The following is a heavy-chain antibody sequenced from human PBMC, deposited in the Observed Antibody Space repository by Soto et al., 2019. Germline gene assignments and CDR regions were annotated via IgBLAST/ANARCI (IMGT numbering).Heavy chain of an antibody. Sequence: SGPTLVNPTHTLTLTCTFSGFSISTCGVGVGWIRQPPGKALEWLAFIYWDDDKRYSPSLSSRLTIAKDTSKNEVVLTMTKMDPEDTATYFCAHRVHGSDTGWNTGIFDYWGHGTLVTVSS. CDR1: GFSISTCGVG. V-gene: IGHV2-5*02. D-gene: IGHD1-1*01. CDR2: IYWDDDK. CDR3: AHRVHGSDTGWNTGIFDY. J-gene: IGHJ4*01.